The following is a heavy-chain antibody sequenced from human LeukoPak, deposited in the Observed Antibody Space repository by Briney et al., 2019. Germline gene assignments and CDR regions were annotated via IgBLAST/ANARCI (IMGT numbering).Heavy chain of an antibody. Sequence: GGYLRLSCAASGFTFNSYSMNWVRQAPGKGLEWVSAITGSSGVTFYTDSVKGRFTISRDNSKNMVYLQMSSLRADDTAVYFCAKDSSSWYGGYYFDYWGQGTLVTVSS. D-gene: IGHD6-13*01. CDR2: ITGSSGVT. J-gene: IGHJ4*02. CDR1: GFTFNSYS. CDR3: AKDSSSWYGGYYFDY. V-gene: IGHV3-23*01.